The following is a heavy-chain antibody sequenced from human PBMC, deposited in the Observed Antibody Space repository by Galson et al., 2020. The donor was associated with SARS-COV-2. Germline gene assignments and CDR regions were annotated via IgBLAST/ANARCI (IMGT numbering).Heavy chain of an antibody. Sequence: SETLSLTCTVSGGSISSSSYYWGWIRQPPGKGLEWIGSIYYSGSTYYNPSLKSRVTISVDTSKNQFSLKLSSVTAADTAVYYCASFYYDSSCYYIPEEYFLHWGLGTLGTVSS. J-gene: IGHJ1*01. D-gene: IGHD3-22*01. CDR1: GGSISSSSYY. CDR3: ASFYYDSSCYYIPEEYFLH. V-gene: IGHV4-39*01. CDR2: IYYSGST.